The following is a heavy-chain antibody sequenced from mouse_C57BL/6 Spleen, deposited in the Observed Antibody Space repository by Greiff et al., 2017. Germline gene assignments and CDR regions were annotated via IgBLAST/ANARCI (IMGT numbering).Heavy chain of an antibody. CDR3: ARDGYYGILMDY. V-gene: IGHV5-16*01. CDR1: GFTFSDYY. Sequence: EVKVVESEGGLVQPGSSMKLSCTASGFTFSDYYMAWVRQVPEKGLEWVANINYDGSSTYYLDSLKSRFIISRDNAKNILYLQMSSLKSEDTATYYCARDGYYGILMDYWGQGTSVTVSS. CDR2: INYDGSST. D-gene: IGHD1-1*01. J-gene: IGHJ4*01.